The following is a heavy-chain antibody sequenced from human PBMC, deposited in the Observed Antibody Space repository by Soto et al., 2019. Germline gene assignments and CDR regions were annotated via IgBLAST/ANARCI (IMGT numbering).Heavy chain of an antibody. J-gene: IGHJ5*02. CDR3: ARDPPPQPYCGGDCYSRWFDP. Sequence: QVQLVQSGAEVKKPGSSVKVSCKASGGTFSSYAISWVRQAPGQGLEWMGGIIPIFGTANYAQKFQGRVTITADESTSTAYMELSSLRSEDTAVYYCARDPPPQPYCGGDCYSRWFDPWGQGTLVTVSS. CDR1: GGTFSSYA. D-gene: IGHD2-21*02. V-gene: IGHV1-69*12. CDR2: IIPIFGTA.